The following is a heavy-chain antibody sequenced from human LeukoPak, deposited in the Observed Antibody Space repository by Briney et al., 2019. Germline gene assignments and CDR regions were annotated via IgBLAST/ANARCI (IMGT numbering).Heavy chain of an antibody. CDR1: GFTFDDYA. CDR2: ISWNSGSI. CDR3: AKLITMMI. D-gene: IGHD3-22*01. J-gene: IGHJ3*02. V-gene: IGHV3-9*01. Sequence: GGSLRLSCAASGFTFDDYAMHWVRQAPGKGLEWVSGISWNSGSIGYADSVKGRFTISRDNAKNSLYLQMNSLRTEDTAVYYCAKLITMMIWGQGTMVTVSS.